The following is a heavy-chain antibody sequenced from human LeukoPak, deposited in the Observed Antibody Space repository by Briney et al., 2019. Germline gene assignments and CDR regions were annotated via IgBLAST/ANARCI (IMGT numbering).Heavy chain of an antibody. J-gene: IGHJ3*02. CDR2: INPSGGST. CDR3: AVAAAGTVDDAFDI. D-gene: IGHD6-13*01. CDR1: GYTFTGYY. V-gene: IGHV1-46*01. Sequence: ASVKVSCKASGYTFTGYYMHWVRQGPGQGLEWMGIINPSGGSTSYAQKFQGRVTMTRDTSTSTVYMELSSLRSEDTAVYYCAVAAAGTVDDAFDIWGQGTMVTVSS.